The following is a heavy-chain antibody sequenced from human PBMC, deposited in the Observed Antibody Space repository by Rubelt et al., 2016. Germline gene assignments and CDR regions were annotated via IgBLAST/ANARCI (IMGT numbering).Heavy chain of an antibody. Sequence: QVQLVQSGAEVKKPGSSVKVSCKASGGTFSSYAISWVRQAPGQGLEWMGWMNPNSGNTGYAQKFQGRVTMTRNTSISTAYRELSSLRSEDTAVYYCARLSITIFGVVVYYYGMDVWGQGTTVTVSS. J-gene: IGHJ6*02. CDR3: ARLSITIFGVVVYYYGMDV. CDR2: MNPNSGNT. CDR1: GGTFSSYA. V-gene: IGHV1-8*02. D-gene: IGHD3-3*01.